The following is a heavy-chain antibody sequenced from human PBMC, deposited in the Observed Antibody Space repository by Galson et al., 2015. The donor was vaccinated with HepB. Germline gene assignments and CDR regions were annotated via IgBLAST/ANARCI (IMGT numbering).Heavy chain of an antibody. J-gene: IGHJ2*01. CDR1: GFTFSSYS. CDR3: ARDYSRDIVVVTAIRRGGYFDL. CDR2: ISSSSSYI. D-gene: IGHD2-21*02. Sequence: SLRLSCAASGFTFSSYSMNWVRQAPGKGLEWVSSISSSSSYIYYADSVKGRFTISRDNAKNSLYLQMNSLRAEDTAVYYCARDYSRDIVVVTAIRRGGYFDLWGRGTLVTVSS. V-gene: IGHV3-21*01.